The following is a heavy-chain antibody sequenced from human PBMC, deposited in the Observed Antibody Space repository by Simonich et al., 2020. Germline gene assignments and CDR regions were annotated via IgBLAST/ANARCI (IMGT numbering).Heavy chain of an antibody. CDR1: GFTFSSYA. D-gene: IGHD6-6*01. V-gene: IGHV3-30*07. J-gene: IGHJ4*02. CDR2: ISYEGSNK. Sequence: GGGLVQLGRSLRLSCAASGFTFSSYAMHWVRQAPGKGVEWVAVISYEGSNKYYADSVKGRFTISRDNSKNTLYLQMNSLRAEDTAVYYCARDLGSSYYFDYWGQGTLVTVSS. CDR3: ARDLGSSYYFDY.